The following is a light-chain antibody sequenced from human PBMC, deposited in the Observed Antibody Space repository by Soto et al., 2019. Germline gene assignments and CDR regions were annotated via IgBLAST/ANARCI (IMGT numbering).Light chain of an antibody. Sequence: IVLTQFPVTLSFSPCEIATLSCSSIQSLSNNIYLAWYQQKPGQAPRLLIYDASSRATGIPARFSGSGSGTDFTLTISSLEPEDFAVYYCQQHSNWPLTFGGGTKVDIK. CDR2: DAS. V-gene: IGKV3-11*01. J-gene: IGKJ4*01. CDR3: QQHSNWPLT. CDR1: QSLSNNIY.